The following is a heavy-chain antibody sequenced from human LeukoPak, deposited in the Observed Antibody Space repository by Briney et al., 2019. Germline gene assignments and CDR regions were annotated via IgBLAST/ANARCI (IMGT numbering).Heavy chain of an antibody. D-gene: IGHD2-2*01. V-gene: IGHV1-46*01. CDR3: ARVCSSTSCYGSDY. J-gene: IGHJ4*02. CDR2: INPSGDTT. Sequence: ASVKVSCKASGYTFSSYYMHWVRQAPGHGLDWMGLINPSGDTTSYAQKFQGRVTMTRDTSTNTVYMELSSLRSEDTAVYYCARVCSSTSCYGSDYWGQGTLVTVSS. CDR1: GYTFSSYY.